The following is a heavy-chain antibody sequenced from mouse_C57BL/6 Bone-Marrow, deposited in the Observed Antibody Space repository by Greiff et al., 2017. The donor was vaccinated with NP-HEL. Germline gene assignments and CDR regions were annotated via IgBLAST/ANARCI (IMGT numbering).Heavy chain of an antibody. Sequence: EVQLQQSGPSLVRPSQTLSLTCTVTGFSINSDCYWIWIRQFPGNKLEYIGYTFYSGITYYNPSLESRTYITRDTSKNQFSLKLSSVTTEDTATYYCARDRYGSSGYWYFDVWGTGTTVTVSS. J-gene: IGHJ1*03. CDR3: ARDRYGSSGYWYFDV. CDR1: GFSINSDCY. D-gene: IGHD1-1*01. CDR2: TFYSGIT. V-gene: IGHV3-3*01.